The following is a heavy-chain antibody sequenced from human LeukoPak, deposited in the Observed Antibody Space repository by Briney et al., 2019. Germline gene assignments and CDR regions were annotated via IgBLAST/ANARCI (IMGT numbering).Heavy chain of an antibody. V-gene: IGHV3-23*01. CDR3: AKGRYGTFYFDY. D-gene: IGHD3-9*01. CDR1: EFSFSSYA. CDR2: ISGTGVGT. J-gene: IGHJ4*02. Sequence: GGSLRLSCIASEFSFSSYAMSWVRQAPGKGLEWVSGISGTGVGTHYADSVKGRLTISRDNSKNTLYVQMNNLRGEDTAIYYCAKGRYGTFYFDYWGQGALVTVSS.